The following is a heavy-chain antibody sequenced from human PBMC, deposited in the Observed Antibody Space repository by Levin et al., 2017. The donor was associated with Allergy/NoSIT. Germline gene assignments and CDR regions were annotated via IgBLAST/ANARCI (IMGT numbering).Heavy chain of an antibody. CDR1: GFTFSSYW. J-gene: IGHJ4*02. CDR3: ARVFGRDGYNDYFDY. Sequence: GGSLRLSCAASGFTFSSYWMSWVRQAPGKGLEWVANIKQDGSEKYYVDSVKGRFTISRDNAKNSLYLQMNSLRAEDTAVYYCARVFGRDGYNDYFDYWGQGTLVTVSS. V-gene: IGHV3-7*01. D-gene: IGHD5-24*01. CDR2: IKQDGSEK.